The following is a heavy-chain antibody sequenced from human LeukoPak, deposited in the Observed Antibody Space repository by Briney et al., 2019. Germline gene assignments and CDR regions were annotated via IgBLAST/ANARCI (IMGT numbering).Heavy chain of an antibody. Sequence: PGGSLRLSCAASGFTFSSYGMHWVRQAPGKGLEWVALTSYDGSNKYYGDSVKGRFTISRDNSKNTLYLQMNSLRAEDTAVYYCARDQFGAAGTVDWGQGTLVTVSS. CDR1: GFTFSSYG. D-gene: IGHD6-13*01. CDR2: TSYDGSNK. CDR3: ARDQFGAAGTVD. V-gene: IGHV3-30*12. J-gene: IGHJ4*02.